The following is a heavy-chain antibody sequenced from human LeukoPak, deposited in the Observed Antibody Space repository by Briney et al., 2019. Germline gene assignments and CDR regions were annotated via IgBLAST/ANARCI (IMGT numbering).Heavy chain of an antibody. CDR3: AREAYASGSFLTDYYYMDV. V-gene: IGHV1-2*02. D-gene: IGHD3-10*01. J-gene: IGHJ6*03. CDR2: ISPTSGGT. Sequence: ASVKVSCKASGYTFTGYYMHWVRQAPGQGLEWMGWISPTSGGTNYAQKLQGRVTMTRDTSISTAYMELSRLRSDDTAVYYCAREAYASGSFLTDYYYMDVWGKGTTVTISS. CDR1: GYTFTGYY.